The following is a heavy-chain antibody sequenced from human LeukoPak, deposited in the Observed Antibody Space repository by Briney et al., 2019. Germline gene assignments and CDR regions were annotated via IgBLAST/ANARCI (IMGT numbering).Heavy chain of an antibody. D-gene: IGHD6-19*01. V-gene: IGHV3-23*01. CDR1: GFTFSSYA. CDR3: ARYTSGSYFDS. Sequence: GXXLRLSCAASGFTFSSYAMSWVRQAPGKGLEWVSAISSSGGSTYYADSVKGRFTISRDNSKNTLYLQMNSLRAKDTAVYYCARYTSGSYFDSWGQGTLVTVSS. CDR2: ISSSGGST. J-gene: IGHJ4*02.